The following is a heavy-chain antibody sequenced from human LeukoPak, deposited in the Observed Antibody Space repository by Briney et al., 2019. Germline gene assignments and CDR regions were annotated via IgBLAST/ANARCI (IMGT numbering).Heavy chain of an antibody. CDR3: ARSGSAYGSGSYSPDY. CDR1: GGTFSSYA. D-gene: IGHD3-10*01. Sequence: GASVKVSCKASGGTFSSYAISWVRQAPGQGLEWMGGIIPVFGTANYAQKFQGGVTITADKSTSTAYMELSSLRSEDTAVYYCARSGSAYGSGSYSPDYWGQGTLVTVSS. CDR2: IIPVFGTA. J-gene: IGHJ4*02. V-gene: IGHV1-69*06.